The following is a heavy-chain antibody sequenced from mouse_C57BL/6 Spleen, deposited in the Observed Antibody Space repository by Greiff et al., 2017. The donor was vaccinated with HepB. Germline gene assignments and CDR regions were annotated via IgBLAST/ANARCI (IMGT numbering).Heavy chain of an antibody. CDR3: ARGITTVDYYAMDY. CDR1: GFTFSDYG. J-gene: IGHJ4*01. D-gene: IGHD1-1*01. CDR2: ISSGSSTI. V-gene: IGHV5-17*01. Sequence: EVQGVESGGGLVKPGGSLKLSCAASGFTFSDYGMHWVRQAPEKGLEWVAYISSGSSTIYYADTVKGRFTISRDNAKNTLFLQMTSLRSEDTAMYYCARGITTVDYYAMDYWGQGTSVTVSS.